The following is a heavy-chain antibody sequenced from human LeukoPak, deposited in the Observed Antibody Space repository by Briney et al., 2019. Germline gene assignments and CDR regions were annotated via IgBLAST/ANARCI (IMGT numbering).Heavy chain of an antibody. V-gene: IGHV3-30-3*01. D-gene: IGHD6-19*01. CDR1: GFTFRSYA. J-gene: IGHJ4*02. CDR3: AKASRVIAVAGKAGTDY. CDR2: ISYDGDNK. Sequence: GGSLRLSCAPSGFTFRSYAMHWVRQAPGKGLEWVAAISYDGDNKYYADSVKGRFTISRDNSKNTLYLQMNSLRAEDTAVYYCAKASRVIAVAGKAGTDYWGQGTLVTVSS.